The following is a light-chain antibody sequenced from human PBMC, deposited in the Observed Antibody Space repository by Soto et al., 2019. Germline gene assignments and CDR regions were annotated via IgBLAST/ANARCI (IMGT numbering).Light chain of an antibody. CDR3: QQYYNSIT. CDR2: GAS. J-gene: IGKJ5*01. CDR1: QSVNSNY. Sequence: EIVLTQSPDTLSLSPGESATLSCRASQSVNSNYLAWYQQKPGQAPRLLIYGASSRATDIPDRFSGSGSGTDFTLTISRLEPEDFAVFYCQQYYNSITFGQGTRLEIE. V-gene: IGKV3-20*01.